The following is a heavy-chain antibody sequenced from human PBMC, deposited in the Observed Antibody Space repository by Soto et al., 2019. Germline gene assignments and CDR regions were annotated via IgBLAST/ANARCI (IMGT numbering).Heavy chain of an antibody. CDR2: ISSSSSYI. J-gene: IGHJ4*02. V-gene: IGHV3-21*01. D-gene: IGHD3-3*01. CDR1: GFTFSSYS. Sequence: GGSLRLSCAASGFTFSSYSMNWVRQAPGKGLEWVSSISSSSSYIYYADSVKGRFTISRDNAKNSLYLQMNSLRAEDTAVYYCARVVMGSFGVVIMDYYFDYWGQGTLVTVSS. CDR3: ARVVMGSFGVVIMDYYFDY.